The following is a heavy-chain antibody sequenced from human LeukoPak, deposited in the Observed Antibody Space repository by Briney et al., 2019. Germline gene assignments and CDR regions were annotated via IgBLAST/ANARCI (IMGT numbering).Heavy chain of an antibody. V-gene: IGHV3-21*01. J-gene: IGHJ4*02. CDR3: ARQQWLDGAYYFDY. CDR1: GFTFSGST. Sequence: PGGSLRLSCAASGFTFSGSTMNCVRNAPGKGLEWVPFIRTSSSYIYYADSVRGRFTISRDNAKNSLYLQMNNLRAEDTAVYYCARQQWLDGAYYFDYWGQGTLVTVSS. CDR2: IRTSSSYI. D-gene: IGHD6-19*01.